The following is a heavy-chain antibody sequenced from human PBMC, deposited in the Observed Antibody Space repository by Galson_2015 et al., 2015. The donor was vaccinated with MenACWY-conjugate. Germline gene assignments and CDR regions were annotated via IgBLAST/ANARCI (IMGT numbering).Heavy chain of an antibody. Sequence: ETLSLTCTVSGGSVTRYYWGWVRQPPGEGLEWIGYIYYSGSTHYNPSLKGRVAISVDTSKNQFSLKLSSVTAADTAVYYWARYLWRSYYFDYWGQGTLVTVSS. D-gene: IGHD2-21*01. CDR2: IYYSGST. CDR1: GGSVTRYY. J-gene: IGHJ4*02. CDR3: ARYLWRSYYFDY. V-gene: IGHV4-59*02.